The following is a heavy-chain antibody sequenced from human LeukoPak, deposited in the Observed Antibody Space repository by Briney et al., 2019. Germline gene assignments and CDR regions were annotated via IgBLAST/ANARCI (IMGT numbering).Heavy chain of an antibody. CDR3: ARVDYVEMAVPQVAAFDI. Sequence: GGSLRLSCAPSRLTFSSYEVNWVRHAPGEGREWVSYISSSGSTIFYADSVKGRYTICRDNGKSAQYMQRSSLRAVDTAVYYCARVDYVEMAVPQVAAFDIWGQGTRVTVSS. D-gene: IGHD5-24*01. CDR2: ISSSGSTI. J-gene: IGHJ3*02. CDR1: RLTFSSYE. V-gene: IGHV3-48*03.